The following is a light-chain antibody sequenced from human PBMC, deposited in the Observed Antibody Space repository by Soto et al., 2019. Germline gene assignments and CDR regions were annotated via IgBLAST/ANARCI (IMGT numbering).Light chain of an antibody. V-gene: IGLV2-14*01. CDR3: TSYTSSGIYV. CDR2: EVS. J-gene: IGLJ1*01. CDR1: SSDVGGYNY. Sequence: QSALTQPASVSGSPGQSITISCSGTSSDVGGYNYVSWYQQHPGKAPKLMIYEVSNRPSGVSNRFSSSKSGNTASLTISGLQAEDEADYYCTSYTSSGIYVFGTGTKLTVL.